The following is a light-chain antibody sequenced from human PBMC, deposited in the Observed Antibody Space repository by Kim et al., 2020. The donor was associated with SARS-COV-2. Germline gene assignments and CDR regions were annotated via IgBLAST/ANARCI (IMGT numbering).Light chain of an antibody. J-gene: IGKJ1*01. Sequence: YLSPGERATLSCRARQSVSSYLAWYQQKPGQAPRLLIYDASNRATGIPARFSGSGSGTDFTLTISSLEPEDFAVYYCQQRSDWPTFGQGTKVDIK. CDR3: QQRSDWPT. CDR2: DAS. CDR1: QSVSSY. V-gene: IGKV3-11*01.